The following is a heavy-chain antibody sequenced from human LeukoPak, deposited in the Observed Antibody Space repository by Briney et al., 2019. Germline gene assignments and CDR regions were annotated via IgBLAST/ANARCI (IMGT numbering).Heavy chain of an antibody. CDR1: GFTFSSHG. J-gene: IGHJ4*02. CDR3: AKDRYPGDY. CDR2: ISGSGGST. Sequence: PGGSLRLSCAASGFTFSSHGMSWVRLAPGKGLEWVSGISGSGGSTYYADSVKGRFTISRDNSKNTLYLQMNSLRAEDTAVYYCAKDRYPGDYWGQGTLVTVSS. D-gene: IGHD3-9*01. V-gene: IGHV3-23*01.